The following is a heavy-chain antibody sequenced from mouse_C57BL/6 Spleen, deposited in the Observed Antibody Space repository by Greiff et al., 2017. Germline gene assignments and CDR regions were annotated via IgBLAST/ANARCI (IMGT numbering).Heavy chain of an antibody. J-gene: IGHJ3*01. CDR1: GYTFTSYW. V-gene: IGHV1-64*01. Sequence: QVHVKQPGAELVKPGASVKLSCKASGYTFTSYWMHWVKQRPGQGLEWIGMIHPNSGSTNYNEKFKSKATLTVDKSSSTAYMQLSSLTSEDSAVYYCARSAKSSFAYWGQGTLVTVSA. CDR2: IHPNSGST. CDR3: ARSAKSSFAY.